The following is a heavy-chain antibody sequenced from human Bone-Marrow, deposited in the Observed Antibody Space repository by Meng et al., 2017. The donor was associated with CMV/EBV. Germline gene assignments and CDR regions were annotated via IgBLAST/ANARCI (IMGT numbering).Heavy chain of an antibody. CDR1: GFTFSSYE. V-gene: IGHV3-48*03. CDR3: ARAAGWCSSTSCYGDYYGMDV. J-gene: IGHJ6*01. CDR2: ISSSGSTI. Sequence: GGSLRLSCAASGFTFSSYEMNWVRQAPGKGLEWVSYISSSGSTIYYADSVKGRFTISRDNAKNSLYLQMNSLRAEDTAVYYCARAAGWCSSTSCYGDYYGMDVWGQGPTVTVSS. D-gene: IGHD2-2*01.